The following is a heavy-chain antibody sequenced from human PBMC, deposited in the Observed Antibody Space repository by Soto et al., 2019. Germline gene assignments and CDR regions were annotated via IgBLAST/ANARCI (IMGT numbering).Heavy chain of an antibody. D-gene: IGHD6-19*01. Sequence: GDSLKISCEGSGYSFTSYWIGWVRQVPGKGLEWMGIIYPDDSNTRYSPSFQGQVTLSADKSISTAYLQWSILKASDTAMYYCARDDNLYGSGGYAAQHWGQVSLVTFSS. V-gene: IGHV5-51*01. CDR1: GYSFTSYW. J-gene: IGHJ1*01. CDR2: IYPDDSNT. CDR3: ARDDNLYGSGGYAAQH.